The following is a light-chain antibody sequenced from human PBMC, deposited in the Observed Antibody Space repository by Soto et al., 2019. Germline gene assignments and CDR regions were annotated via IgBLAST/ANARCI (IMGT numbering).Light chain of an antibody. J-gene: IGKJ1*01. Sequence: DIQMTHSPSTLSASVGDRVTITCRASQSISSWLAWYQQKPGKAPKLLIYDASNLESGVPSRFSGSESGTEFTLTISSLQPDDFATYYCQQYNSYPWTFGQGTKVDIK. V-gene: IGKV1-5*01. CDR2: DAS. CDR3: QQYNSYPWT. CDR1: QSISSW.